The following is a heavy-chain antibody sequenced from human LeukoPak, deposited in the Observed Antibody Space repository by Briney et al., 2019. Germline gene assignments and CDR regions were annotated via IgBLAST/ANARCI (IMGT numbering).Heavy chain of an antibody. Sequence: PSETLSLTCTVSGGSISSYYWSWIRQPAGKGLEWIGRIYTSGSTNYNPSLKSRVTMSVDTSKNQFSLKLSSVTAADTAVYYCARHRADYYDSSGHRDAFDIWGQGTMVTVSS. D-gene: IGHD3-22*01. J-gene: IGHJ3*02. CDR3: ARHRADYYDSSGHRDAFDI. CDR2: IYTSGST. V-gene: IGHV4-4*07. CDR1: GGSISSYY.